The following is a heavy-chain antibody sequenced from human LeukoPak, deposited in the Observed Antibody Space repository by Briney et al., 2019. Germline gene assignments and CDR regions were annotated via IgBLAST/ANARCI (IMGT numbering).Heavy chain of an antibody. J-gene: IGHJ5*02. CDR2: IYHSGSS. CDR1: GGSISSGNYY. D-gene: IGHD6-19*01. Sequence: NPSETLSLTCTVSGGSISSGNYYWSWIRQPPGKGLGWIGYIYHSGSSYYNPSLKSRVTISVDTSKNQFSLKMNSVTAADTAVYYCARAGRNWFDPWGQGTLVTVSS. V-gene: IGHV4-30-4*01. CDR3: ARAGRNWFDP.